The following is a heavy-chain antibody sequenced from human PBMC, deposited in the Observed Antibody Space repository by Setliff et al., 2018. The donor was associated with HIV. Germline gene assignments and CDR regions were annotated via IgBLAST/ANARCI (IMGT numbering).Heavy chain of an antibody. CDR1: GGSFNGYS. CDR3: ARRGIAAAGSDS. V-gene: IGHV4-34*01. CDR2: INHSGTT. J-gene: IGHJ4*02. D-gene: IGHD6-13*01. Sequence: PSETLSLTCAVYGGSFNGYSWTWIRQPPGKGLEWIGGINHSGTTYYNPSLKSRVTISVDTSQNQFSLKLNSVTAADTAVYYCARRGIAAAGSDSWGQGTLVTVSS.